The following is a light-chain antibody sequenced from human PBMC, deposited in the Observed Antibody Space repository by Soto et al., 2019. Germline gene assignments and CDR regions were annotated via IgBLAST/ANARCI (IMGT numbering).Light chain of an antibody. J-gene: IGKJ1*01. Sequence: DIQMTQSPSSLSASVGDRVTITCRASQSISNYLNWYQQKPGKAPKFLIYAASSLQSGVPSRFSGSGSGTDFTLTISSLRPEDFATYYCHQSYSIPWTFGQGTKVEIK. V-gene: IGKV1-39*01. CDR3: HQSYSIPWT. CDR1: QSISNY. CDR2: AAS.